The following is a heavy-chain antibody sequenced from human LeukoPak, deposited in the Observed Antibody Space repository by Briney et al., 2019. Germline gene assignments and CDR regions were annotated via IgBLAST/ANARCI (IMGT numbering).Heavy chain of an antibody. V-gene: IGHV3-21*04. Sequence: GGSLRLSCAASGFTFSTFTMNWVRQAPGKGLEWVSSISSSSSFIYYADSVKGRFTISRDNAKNSLYLQMNSLRAEDTAVYYCARDLRLEYYYYMDVWGKGTTVTISS. CDR1: GFTFSTFT. J-gene: IGHJ6*03. D-gene: IGHD5/OR15-5a*01. CDR3: ARDLRLEYYYYMDV. CDR2: ISSSSSFI.